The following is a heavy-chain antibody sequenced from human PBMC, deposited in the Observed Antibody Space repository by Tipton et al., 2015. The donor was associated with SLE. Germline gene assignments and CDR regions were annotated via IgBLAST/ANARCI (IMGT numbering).Heavy chain of an antibody. Sequence: GSLRLSCAASEFTFSSYGMHWVRQAPGKGLEWVAYIRHDGNTKYYADSVKGRFTISRDNSKNILYLQMDSLTTDDTALYYCARDRVTGTPPRYYGMDVWGQGATVTVSS. CDR3: ARDRVTGTPPRYYGMDV. V-gene: IGHV3-30*02. CDR1: EFTFSSYG. D-gene: IGHD2-15*01. J-gene: IGHJ6*02. CDR2: IRHDGNTK.